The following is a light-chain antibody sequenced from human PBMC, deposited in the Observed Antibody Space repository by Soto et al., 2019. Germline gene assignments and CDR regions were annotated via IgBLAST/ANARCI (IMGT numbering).Light chain of an antibody. CDR1: SSDVGSYNL. Sequence: QSALTQPASGSGSPGQSITISCTGNSSDVGSYNLVSWYQQRPGKAPKLMIYEVSKRPSGVSNRVSGSKSGNTASLTISGLQAEDEADYSCCSYAGSSTWVFGGRTKVTVL. CDR3: CSYAGSSTWV. CDR2: EVS. J-gene: IGLJ3*02. V-gene: IGLV2-23*02.